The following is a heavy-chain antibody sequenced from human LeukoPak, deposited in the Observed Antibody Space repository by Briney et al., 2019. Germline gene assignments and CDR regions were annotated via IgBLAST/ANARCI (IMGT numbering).Heavy chain of an antibody. J-gene: IGHJ6*02. Sequence: PGGSLRLSCAASGFTFSSYWMSWVRQAPGKGLEWVANIKQDGSEKYYVDSVKGRFTISRDNAKNSLYLQMNSLRAEDTAVYYCARDSDYDFWSPHGMDVWGQGTTVTASS. V-gene: IGHV3-7*01. CDR3: ARDSDYDFWSPHGMDV. D-gene: IGHD3-3*01. CDR1: GFTFSSYW. CDR2: IKQDGSEK.